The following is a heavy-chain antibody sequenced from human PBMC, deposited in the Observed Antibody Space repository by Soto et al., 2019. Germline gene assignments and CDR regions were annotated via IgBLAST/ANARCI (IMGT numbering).Heavy chain of an antibody. D-gene: IGHD2-15*01. CDR1: GFTFSSYG. V-gene: IGHV3-33*01. Sequence: GGSLRLSCAASGFTFSSYGMHCVRQAPGKGLERVAVIWYDGSNKYYADSVKGRFTISRDNSKNTLYLQMNSLRAEDTAVYYCARDGVVENYGRYVWGQGTTVPVSS. CDR3: ARDGVVENYGRYV. CDR2: IWYDGSNK. J-gene: IGHJ6*02.